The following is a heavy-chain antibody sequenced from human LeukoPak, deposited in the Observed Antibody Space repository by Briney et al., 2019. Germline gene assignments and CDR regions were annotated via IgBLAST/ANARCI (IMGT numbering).Heavy chain of an antibody. V-gene: IGHV4-59*01. CDR1: GGSISSYY. J-gene: IGHJ4*02. D-gene: IGHD3-22*01. CDR2: IHYSGSI. Sequence: SETLSLTCTVSGGSISSYYWSWIRQPPGKELEWMGYIHYSGSITHNPSLKSRVTMSVDTSKNQFSLKLSSVTAADTAVYYCARALYYYDSSGYYFDYWGQGTLVTVSS. CDR3: ARALYYYDSSGYYFDY.